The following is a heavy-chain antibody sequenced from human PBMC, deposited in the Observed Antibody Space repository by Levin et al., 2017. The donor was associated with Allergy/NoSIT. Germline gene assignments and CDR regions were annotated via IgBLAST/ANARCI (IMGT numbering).Heavy chain of an antibody. CDR2: ISGSGGST. J-gene: IGHJ4*02. CDR3: AKPRDYYDSSGYYYYFDY. D-gene: IGHD3-22*01. Sequence: GESLKISCAASGFTFSSYAMSWVRQAPGKGLEWVSAISGSGGSTYYADSVKGRFTISRDNSKNTLYLQMNSLRAEDTAVYYCAKPRDYYDSSGYYYYFDYWGQGTLVTVSS. CDR1: GFTFSSYA. V-gene: IGHV3-23*01.